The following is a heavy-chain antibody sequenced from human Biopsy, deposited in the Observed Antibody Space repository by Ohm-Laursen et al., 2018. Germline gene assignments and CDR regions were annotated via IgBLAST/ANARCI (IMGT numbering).Heavy chain of an antibody. D-gene: IGHD2/OR15-2a*01. CDR1: GGSISSDY. Sequence: GTLSLTWTVSGGSISSDYWGWIRQTPGKGLEWIGYIYYSGSTNYNPSLKSRVTISVDTSKNQFSLRLNSVTAADTAVYYCARATNSTGWPYYYFYGMDVWGQGTTVTVSS. V-gene: IGHV4-59*01. J-gene: IGHJ6*02. CDR3: ARATNSTGWPYYYFYGMDV. CDR2: IYYSGST.